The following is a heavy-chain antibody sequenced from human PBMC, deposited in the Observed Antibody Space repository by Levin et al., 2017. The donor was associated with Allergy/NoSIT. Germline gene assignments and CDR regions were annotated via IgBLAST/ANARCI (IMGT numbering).Heavy chain of an antibody. Sequence: LSQTLSLTCTVSGGSISSSSYYWGWIRQPPGKGLEWIGSIYYSGSTYYNPSLKSRVTISVDTSKNQFSLKLSSVTAADTGVYYCARERDYGGNAGGADAFDIWGQGTMVTVSS. CDR1: GGSISSSSYY. CDR3: ARERDYGGNAGGADAFDI. J-gene: IGHJ3*02. V-gene: IGHV4-39*07. CDR2: IYYSGST. D-gene: IGHD4-23*01.